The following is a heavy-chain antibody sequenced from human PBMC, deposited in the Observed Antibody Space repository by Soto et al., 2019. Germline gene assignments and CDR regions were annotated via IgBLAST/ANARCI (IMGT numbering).Heavy chain of an antibody. CDR1: GFTFSSYA. D-gene: IGHD6-13*01. CDR2: ISYDGSNK. J-gene: IGHJ6*02. Sequence: GGSLRLSCAASGFTFSSYAMHWVRQAPGKGLEWVAVISYDGSNKYYADSVKGRFTISRDNSKNTLYLQMNSLRAEDTAVYYCARQEMAAAGLYYYGMDVWGQGTTVTVSS. V-gene: IGHV3-30-3*01. CDR3: ARQEMAAAGLYYYGMDV.